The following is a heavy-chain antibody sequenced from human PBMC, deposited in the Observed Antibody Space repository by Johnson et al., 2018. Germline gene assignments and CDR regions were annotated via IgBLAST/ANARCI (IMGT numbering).Heavy chain of an antibody. CDR2: INWKDDST. J-gene: IGHJ3*02. CDR1: GFSFDDYG. V-gene: IGHV3-20*04. CDR3: ARDIYSSGWSAARDAFDI. Sequence: VQLVESGGGLVQPGGSLRLSCAASGFSFDDYGMSWVRQAPGKGLEWVSGINWKDDSTSYADSVKGRFSISRDNAKNSLYLQMNSLRAEDTALYYCARDIYSSGWSAARDAFDIWGQGTMVTVSS. D-gene: IGHD6-19*01.